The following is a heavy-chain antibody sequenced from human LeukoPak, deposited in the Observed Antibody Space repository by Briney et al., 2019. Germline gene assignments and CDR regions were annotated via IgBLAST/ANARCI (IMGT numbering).Heavy chain of an antibody. CDR3: ARLGGGPYNP. CDR1: GYSLTSYW. J-gene: IGHJ5*02. Sequence: GESLKISCKGSGYSLTSYWISWVRQMPGKGMEWMGRIDPSDSYTNYSPSFQGHVTISADKSISTAYLQWSSLKASDTAMYYCARLGGGPYNPWGQGTLVTVSS. D-gene: IGHD3-16*01. CDR2: IDPSDSYT. V-gene: IGHV5-10-1*01.